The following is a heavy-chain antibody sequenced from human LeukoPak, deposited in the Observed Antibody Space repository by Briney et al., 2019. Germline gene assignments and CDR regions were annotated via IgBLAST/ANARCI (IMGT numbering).Heavy chain of an antibody. CDR3: ARVPIYGGNSDY. CDR1: GGSISSGGYY. D-gene: IGHD4-17*01. Sequence: SETLSLTCTVSGGSISSGGYYWSWIRQHPGKGLEWIGEINHSGSTNYNPSLKSRVTISVDTSKNQFSLKLSSVTAADTAVYYCARVPIYGGNSDYWGQGTLVTVSS. V-gene: IGHV4-31*03. J-gene: IGHJ4*02. CDR2: INHSGST.